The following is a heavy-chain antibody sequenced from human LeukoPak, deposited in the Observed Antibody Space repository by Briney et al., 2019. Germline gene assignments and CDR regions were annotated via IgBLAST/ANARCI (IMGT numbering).Heavy chain of an antibody. CDR2: ILPGNSDT. Sequence: LGESLKISCKGSGHTFTSYWIGWVRQMPGKGLEWMRIILPGNSDTRYSPSFKGQVTMSVDKSISIAYLQWGSLKASDTAIYYCARQYYETLTGPNWFDAWGQGTLVTVSS. D-gene: IGHD3-9*01. CDR3: ARQYYETLTGPNWFDA. CDR1: GHTFTSYW. V-gene: IGHV5-51*01. J-gene: IGHJ5*02.